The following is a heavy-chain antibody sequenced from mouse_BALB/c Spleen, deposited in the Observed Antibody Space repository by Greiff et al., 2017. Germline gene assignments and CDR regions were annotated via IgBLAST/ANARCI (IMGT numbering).Heavy chain of an antibody. CDR1: GYTFTSYW. D-gene: IGHD1-1*01. CDR2: IYPSDSYT. J-gene: IGHJ3*01. CDR3: TREADGSSWFAD. Sequence: VQLQQPGAELVRPGASVKLSCKASGYTFTSYWINWVKQRPGQGLEWIGNIYPSDSYTNYNQKFKDKATLTVDKSSSTAYMQLSSPTSEDSAVYYCTREADGSSWFADWGQGTLVTVSA. V-gene: IGHV1-69*02.